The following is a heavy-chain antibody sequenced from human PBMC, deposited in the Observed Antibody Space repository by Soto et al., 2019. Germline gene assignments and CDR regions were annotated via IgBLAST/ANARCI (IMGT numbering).Heavy chain of an antibody. CDR2: MNPSNGNT. J-gene: IGHJ4*02. CDR3: ATFVRDPRPTIDY. CDR1: GYTFTNYD. Sequence: QVQLVQSGAEVKKPGASVRVSCKASGYTFTNYDINWVRQATGQGLEWMGWMNPSNGNTGYAQKFQGRVTMTRDTTISTAYMELSSLTSEATALYYCATFVRDPRPTIDYWGKGARVTVSS. V-gene: IGHV1-8*01. D-gene: IGHD3-10*01.